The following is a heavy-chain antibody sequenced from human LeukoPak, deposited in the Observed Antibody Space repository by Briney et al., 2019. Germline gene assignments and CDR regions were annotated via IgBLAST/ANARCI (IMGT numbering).Heavy chain of an antibody. V-gene: IGHV3-30*18. J-gene: IGHJ6*02. CDR1: GFTFSSYG. Sequence: GGSLRLSCAASGFTFSSYGMHWVRQAPGKGLEWVAVISYDGSNKYYADSVKGRFTISRDNSKNTLYLQMNSLRAEDTAVYYCAKDPGKDYYYYGKDVWGQGTTVTVSS. CDR2: ISYDGSNK. CDR3: AKDPGKDYYYYGKDV.